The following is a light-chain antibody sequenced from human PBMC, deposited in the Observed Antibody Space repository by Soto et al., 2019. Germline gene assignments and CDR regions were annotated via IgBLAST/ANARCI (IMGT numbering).Light chain of an antibody. V-gene: IGLV1-36*01. Sequence: QSVLTQPPSVSEAPRQRVTISCSGSSSNIGNNAVNWYQQLPGKAPKLLIYYDDLLPSGVSDRFSGSKSGTSASLAISGLQSEDEDDYYCSAWDDRLNGPVFGGGTKLTVL. J-gene: IGLJ2*01. CDR3: SAWDDRLNGPV. CDR1: SSNIGNNA. CDR2: YDD.